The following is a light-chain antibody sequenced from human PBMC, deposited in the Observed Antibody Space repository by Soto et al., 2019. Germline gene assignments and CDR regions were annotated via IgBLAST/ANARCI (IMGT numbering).Light chain of an antibody. V-gene: IGKV3-20*01. CDR2: DAS. J-gene: IGKJ1*01. Sequence: EIVLTQSPGSLSFSRGGRCRLCGRASQSVSSSYLAWYQQKPGQPPRLLIYDASTRATATPERFSGSGSGTDFTLTISRLEPEDFAVYYCHQYDTIVQTFGQGTKVDI. CDR1: QSVSSSY. CDR3: HQYDTIVQT.